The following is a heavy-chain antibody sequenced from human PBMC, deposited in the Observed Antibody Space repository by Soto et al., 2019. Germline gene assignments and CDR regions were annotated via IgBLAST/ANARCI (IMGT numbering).Heavy chain of an antibody. CDR3: AREVAVAGMNWFDP. V-gene: IGHV1-18*04. Sequence: ASVKVSCKASGYTFTSYGISWVRQAPGQGLEWMGWISAYNGNTNYAQKLQGRVTMTTDTSTSTAYMELRSLRSDVTAVYYCAREVAVAGMNWFDPWGQGTLVTVSS. D-gene: IGHD6-19*01. CDR2: ISAYNGNT. CDR1: GYTFTSYG. J-gene: IGHJ5*02.